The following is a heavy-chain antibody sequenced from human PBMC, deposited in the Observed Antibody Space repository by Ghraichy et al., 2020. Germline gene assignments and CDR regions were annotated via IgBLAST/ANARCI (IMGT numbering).Heavy chain of an antibody. D-gene: IGHD3-3*01. V-gene: IGHV4-4*07. CDR2: IYTSGSI. J-gene: IGHJ6*02. CDR1: GGSIRSYY. CDR3: ASTYYDFWSGLSGYSMDV. Sequence: SETLSLTCTVSGGSIRSYYWSWIRQPAGKGLEWIGRIYTSGSINYNPSLKSRVTMSLDTSKNQFSLSLSSVTAADTAVYYCASTYYDFWSGLSGYSMDVWGQGTTVTVSS.